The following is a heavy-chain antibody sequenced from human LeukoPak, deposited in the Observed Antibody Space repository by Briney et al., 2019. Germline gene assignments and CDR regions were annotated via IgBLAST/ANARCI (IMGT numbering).Heavy chain of an antibody. Sequence: GGSLRLSCAASGFTFSNYWMSWVRQAPGKGLEWVANINQDGSEKSYVDSVEGRFTISRDNAKKSLYLHVSSLRAEDTAVYYCARDIYGGHDYWGQGTLLTVSS. CDR1: GFTFSNYW. J-gene: IGHJ4*02. CDR2: INQDGSEK. V-gene: IGHV3-7*04. D-gene: IGHD2-21*01. CDR3: ARDIYGGHDY.